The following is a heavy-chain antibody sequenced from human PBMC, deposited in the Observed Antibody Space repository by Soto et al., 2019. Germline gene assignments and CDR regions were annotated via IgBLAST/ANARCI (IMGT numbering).Heavy chain of an antibody. CDR3: ARVVGATTAVAFDI. CDR2: IIPIFGTA. V-gene: IGHV1-69*01. J-gene: IGHJ3*02. CDR1: GGSFSSYA. Sequence: QVQLVQSGAEVKKPGSSVKVSCKASGGSFSSYAISWVRQAPGQGLEWMGGIIPIFGTANYAQKFQGRVTITADESTITAYMELYSLRSEDTAVYYCARVVGATTAVAFDIWGQGTMVIVSS. D-gene: IGHD1-26*01.